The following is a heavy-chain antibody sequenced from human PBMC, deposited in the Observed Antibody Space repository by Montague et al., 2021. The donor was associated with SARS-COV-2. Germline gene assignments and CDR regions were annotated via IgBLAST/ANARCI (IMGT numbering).Heavy chain of an antibody. V-gene: IGHV3-21*01. D-gene: IGHD1-26*01. CDR3: ARDLGAANWGVYYGMDV. Sequence: SLRLSCAASGFTFSSYSMRWVRQAPGKGLEWVSSISSSSSYIYYADSVKGRFTISRDNAKNSLYLQMNSLRAEDTAVYYCARDLGAANWGVYYGMDVWGQGTTVTVSS. CDR1: GFTFSSYS. J-gene: IGHJ6*02. CDR2: ISSSSSYI.